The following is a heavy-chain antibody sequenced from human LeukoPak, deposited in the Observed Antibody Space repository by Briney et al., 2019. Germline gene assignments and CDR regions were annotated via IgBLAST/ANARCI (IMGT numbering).Heavy chain of an antibody. D-gene: IGHD2-2*01. CDR1: GFTFSSYS. CDR2: ISSSSSYI. Sequence: GGSLRLSCAASGFTFSSYSMNWVRQASGKGLEWVSSISSSSSYIYYADSVKGRFTISRDNAKNSLYLQMNSLRAEDTAVYYCARDREYQLLHYYYYYMDVWGKGTTVTVSS. V-gene: IGHV3-21*01. J-gene: IGHJ6*03. CDR3: ARDREYQLLHYYYYYMDV.